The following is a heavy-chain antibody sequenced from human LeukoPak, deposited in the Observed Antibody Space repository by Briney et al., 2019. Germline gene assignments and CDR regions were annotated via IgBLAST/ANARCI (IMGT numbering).Heavy chain of an antibody. D-gene: IGHD4-17*01. CDR2: ISWDGGGT. CDR1: RFTFADYA. Sequence: GGSLRLSCAASRFTFADYAMHWVRQAPGKGLEWVSLISWDGGGTYYADSVKGRFTISRDDSKNSLYLQMNSLIPEDTALYYCAKEVYGRSYYFDYWGQGTLVTVSS. CDR3: AKEVYGRSYYFDY. J-gene: IGHJ4*02. V-gene: IGHV3-43D*04.